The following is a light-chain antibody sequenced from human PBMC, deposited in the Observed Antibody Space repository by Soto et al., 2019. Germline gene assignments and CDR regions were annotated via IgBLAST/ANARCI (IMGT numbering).Light chain of an antibody. CDR2: EVS. CDR3: CSYVGNGAWV. J-gene: IGLJ3*02. CDR1: SSDVGSYNL. Sequence: QSALTQPASVSGSPGQSITLSCTGTSSDVGSYNLVSWYQQHPGKAPKLMIYEVSKRPSGVSNRCSGSKSGNTASLTISGLQAEDEADYSCCSYVGNGAWVFGGGTELTVL. V-gene: IGLV2-23*02.